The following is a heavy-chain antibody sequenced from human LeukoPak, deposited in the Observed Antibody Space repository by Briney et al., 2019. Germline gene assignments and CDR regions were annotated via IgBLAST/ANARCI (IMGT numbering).Heavy chain of an antibody. Sequence: GGSLRLSCAASGFTFDDYAMHWVRQAPGKGLEWVSGISWNSGSIGYADSVKGRFAISRDSAKNSLYLQMNSLRAEDTAVYYCAKDVDTAMVTPDYWGQGTLVTVSS. D-gene: IGHD5-18*01. CDR1: GFTFDDYA. CDR2: ISWNSGSI. J-gene: IGHJ4*02. V-gene: IGHV3-9*01. CDR3: AKDVDTAMVTPDY.